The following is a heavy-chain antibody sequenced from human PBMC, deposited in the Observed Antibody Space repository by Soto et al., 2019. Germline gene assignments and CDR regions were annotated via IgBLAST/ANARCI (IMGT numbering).Heavy chain of an antibody. CDR1: GVTFRNYA. CDR3: ARRFIQDNGGNHDSFDI. CDR2: VIPIFGTT. V-gene: IGHV1-69*01. Sequence: QVQLVQSGAEVKKPGSSVKVSCMASGVTFRNYAFSWVRQAPGQGLEWMGEVIPIFGTTPYAQKFQGRVTITAHESTNTAYMELSKLRSEDTDVYYRARRFIQDNGGNHDSFDIWGQGTLVTVSS. J-gene: IGHJ3*02. D-gene: IGHD4-17*01.